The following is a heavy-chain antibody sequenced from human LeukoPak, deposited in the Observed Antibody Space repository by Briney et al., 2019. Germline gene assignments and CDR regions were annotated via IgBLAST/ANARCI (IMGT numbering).Heavy chain of an antibody. D-gene: IGHD3-10*01. J-gene: IGHJ4*02. CDR3: ATNPGSDPLDY. CDR1: ESTFSKYG. CDR2: MEFDGSKI. V-gene: IGHV3-30*02. Sequence: PGGSLRLSCAASESTFSKYGMHRVRQAPGKGLEWVAFMEFDGSKIYYADTVKGRFTISKDNSKITLYLEMNSLRIDDTAVYYCATNPGSDPLDYWGQGIMVTVSS.